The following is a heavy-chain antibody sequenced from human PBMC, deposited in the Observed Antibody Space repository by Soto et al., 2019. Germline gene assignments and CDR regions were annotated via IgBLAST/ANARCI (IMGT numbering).Heavy chain of an antibody. CDR1: GDSISNSDYH. V-gene: IGHV4-30-4*01. CDR3: ERDGPYCYGMAV. Sequence: SETLSLTCTVSGDSISNSDYHWNWIRQSPGKGLEWIASIDYSGTTYYNPSLKSRVIISTDTSKNLFSLKLRSVTAADTALYFCERDGPYCYGMAVWAQGPTVTASS. CDR2: IDYSGTT. J-gene: IGHJ6*02.